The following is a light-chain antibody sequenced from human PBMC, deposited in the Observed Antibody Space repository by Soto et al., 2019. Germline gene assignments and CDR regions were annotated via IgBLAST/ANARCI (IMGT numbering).Light chain of an antibody. CDR1: ADTVETYNL. V-gene: IGLV2-23*01. Sequence: QSALTQPASVSGSPGQSITISCSGMADTVETYNLVSRYQQYPGKATRVLIYEDTKRPSGISNRFSGFKSGNTASLTISGRQAEDESDYYCRSYAAGSPSVLFGGGTK. CDR3: RSYAAGSPSVL. CDR2: EDT. J-gene: IGLJ3*02.